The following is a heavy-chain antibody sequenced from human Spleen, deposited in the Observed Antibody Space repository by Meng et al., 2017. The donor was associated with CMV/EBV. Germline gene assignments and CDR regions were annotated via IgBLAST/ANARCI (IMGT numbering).Heavy chain of an antibody. J-gene: IGHJ3*02. CDR1: GFSLSTSAVA. CDR3: AHGDVDIVATIGAFDI. Sequence: SGPTLVKPTQTLTLTCTFSGFSLSTSAVAVGCFHQPPGKALEWLALIYGNDEKRYSPSLKSRLTITKDTSKNQVLLTMTNMDPVDTATYYCAHGDVDIVATIGAFDIWGQGTMVTVSS. D-gene: IGHD5-12*01. CDR2: IYGNDEK. V-gene: IGHV2-5*01.